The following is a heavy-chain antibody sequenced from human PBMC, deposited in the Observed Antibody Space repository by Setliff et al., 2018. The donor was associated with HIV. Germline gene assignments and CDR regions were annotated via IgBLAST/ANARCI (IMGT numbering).Heavy chain of an antibody. Sequence: ASVKVSCKASGYTFTTYSMHWVRQAPGQRLECMGWINAGNGNTKYSQELQGRVTITKDTSASTAYMELSSLRSEDMAVYYCAREGAAAGLDLDYWGQGTLVTVSS. V-gene: IGHV1-3*03. J-gene: IGHJ4*02. D-gene: IGHD6-13*01. CDR1: GYTFTTYS. CDR2: INAGNGNT. CDR3: AREGAAAGLDLDY.